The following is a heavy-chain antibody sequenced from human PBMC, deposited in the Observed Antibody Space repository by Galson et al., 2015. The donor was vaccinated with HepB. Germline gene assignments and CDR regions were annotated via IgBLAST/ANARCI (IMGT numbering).Heavy chain of an antibody. V-gene: IGHV3-30*02. D-gene: IGHD3-10*01. CDR1: GFTFSSYG. CDR2: IRYDGSNK. J-gene: IGHJ4*02. CDR3: AKDLGITMVRGVIGYFDY. Sequence: SLRLSCAASGFTFSSYGMHWVRQAPGKGLEWVAFIRYDGSNKYYADSVKGRFTISRDNSKNTLYLQMNSLRAEDTAVYYCAKDLGITMVRGVIGYFDYWGQGTLVTVSS.